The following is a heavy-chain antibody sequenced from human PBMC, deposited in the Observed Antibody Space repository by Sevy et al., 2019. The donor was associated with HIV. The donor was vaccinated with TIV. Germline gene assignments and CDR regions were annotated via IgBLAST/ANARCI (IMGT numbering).Heavy chain of an antibody. CDR3: AKNRPPGGSLFSRHGMDV. J-gene: IGHJ6*02. CDR1: GFTFGTYD. Sequence: GGSLRLSCAASGFTFGTYDMHWVRQAPGKGLEWVAIISYDGSYRYYADSVRGRFSMSRDNSKNTMYLQVGGLLIEDTAAYYCAKNRPPGGSLFSRHGMDVWGRGTTVTVSS. V-gene: IGHV3-30*18. CDR2: ISYDGSYR. D-gene: IGHD3-16*01.